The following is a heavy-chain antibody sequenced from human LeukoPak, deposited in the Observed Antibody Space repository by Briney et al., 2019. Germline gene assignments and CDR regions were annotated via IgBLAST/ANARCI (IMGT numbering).Heavy chain of an antibody. Sequence: ASVKVSCKASGDTFTTYDINWVRQATGQGLEWWGWMNPNSGNTDYAQRFQGRVTMTRDTSINTAYMEVSSLRSEDSAVYYCARGHAYYDSLTGYSIYALDAWGQGTTVTVPS. CDR3: ARGHAYYDSLTGYSIYALDA. J-gene: IGHJ6*02. CDR1: GDTFTTYD. V-gene: IGHV1-8*01. CDR2: MNPNSGNT. D-gene: IGHD3-9*01.